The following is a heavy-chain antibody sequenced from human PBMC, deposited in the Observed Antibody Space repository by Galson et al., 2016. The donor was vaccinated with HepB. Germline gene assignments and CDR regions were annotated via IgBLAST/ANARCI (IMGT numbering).Heavy chain of an antibody. D-gene: IGHD2-21*02. CDR1: GGSISIRTYY. CDR3: SRRAYCRGDCYSDD. CDR2: FHNSGGT. Sequence: ETLSLTCAVSGGSISIRTYYWDWIRQSPGKGLEWVGSFHNSGGTYYNPSLKNRGTMSVDTSKNEFSLNLSSVSAADTAVYYFSRRAYCRGDCYSDDWGQGLLVIVSS. J-gene: IGHJ4*02. V-gene: IGHV4-39*01.